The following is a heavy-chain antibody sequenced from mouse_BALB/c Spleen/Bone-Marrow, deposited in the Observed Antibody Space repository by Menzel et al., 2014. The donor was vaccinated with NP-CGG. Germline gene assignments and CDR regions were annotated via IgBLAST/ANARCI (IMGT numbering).Heavy chain of an antibody. V-gene: IGHV5-9-2*01. CDR3: ARHDYAY. CDR1: GVTFSSYG. D-gene: IGHD2-4*01. Sequence: EVQGVESGGNLVKSGGSLKLSCAASGVTFSSYGMSWVRQTPEKRLEWVATISGGGSYTFYPDSVKGRFTISRDNAKNNLYLQLSSLRSEDTAMYYCARHDYAYWGQGTLVTVSA. CDR2: ISGGGSYT. J-gene: IGHJ3*01.